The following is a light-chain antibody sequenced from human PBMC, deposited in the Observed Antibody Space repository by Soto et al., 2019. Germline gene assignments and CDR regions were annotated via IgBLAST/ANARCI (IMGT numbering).Light chain of an antibody. V-gene: IGKV1-39*01. J-gene: IGKJ4*01. CDR3: QQSYNTPLT. Sequence: DIQMTQSPSSLSASVGDRVTMAVGASQSISSYLNWYQQKPGKAPKLLISVTSTLQSGVPSRFSGSASGTAFTLIISSLQPEDFATYYCQQSYNTPLTFGGGTKVDNK. CDR1: QSISSY. CDR2: VTS.